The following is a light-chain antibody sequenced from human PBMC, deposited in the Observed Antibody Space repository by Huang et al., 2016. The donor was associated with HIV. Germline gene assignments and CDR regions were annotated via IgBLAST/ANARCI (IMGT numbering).Light chain of an antibody. CDR3: QHFRT. J-gene: IGKJ1*01. CDR1: QSLSNGH. V-gene: IGKV3-20*01. Sequence: EIVLTQSPATLSLSPGERATLSCRASQSLSNGHLAWYQQIPGQTPRLLIHSTSTSAAGIPDRFSGSGSGADFTLTISRLEPEDFAVYYCQHFRTFGQGTKVEIK. CDR2: STS.